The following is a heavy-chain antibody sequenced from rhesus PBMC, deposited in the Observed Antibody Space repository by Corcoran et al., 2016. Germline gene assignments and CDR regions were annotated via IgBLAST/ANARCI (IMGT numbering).Heavy chain of an antibody. D-gene: IGHD3-9*01. J-gene: IGHJ5-2*02. Sequence: QVKLQQWGEGLVKPSETLSLTCTVYGGSVSDPYSWTWIRQSPGKGLEWIGRISGSGGSTDYYPSLTSRVTISTDTSKNQFSLKLSSVTAADTAMYYCASRDDYGYYSPNSLDVWGRGVLVTVSS. CDR2: ISGSGGST. CDR1: GGSVSDPY. V-gene: IGHV4-73*01. CDR3: ASRDDYGYYSPNSLDV.